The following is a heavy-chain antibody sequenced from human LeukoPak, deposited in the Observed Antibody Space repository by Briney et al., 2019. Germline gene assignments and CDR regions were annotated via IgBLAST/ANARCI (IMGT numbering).Heavy chain of an antibody. CDR2: IKQDGSEK. D-gene: IGHD3-22*01. J-gene: IGHJ5*02. Sequence: TGGSLRLSCAASGFTFSSYWMSWVRQAPGKGLEWVADIKQDGSEKYYVDSVKGRFTISRDNAKNSLYLEMNSLRAEDTALYHCARVNYYDSSEFYFGWLDPWGQGTLVTVSS. CDR1: GFTFSSYW. CDR3: ARVNYYDSSEFYFGWLDP. V-gene: IGHV3-7*03.